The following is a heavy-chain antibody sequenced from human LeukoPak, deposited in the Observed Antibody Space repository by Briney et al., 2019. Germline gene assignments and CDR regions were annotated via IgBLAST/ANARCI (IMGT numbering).Heavy chain of an antibody. CDR1: GGSFSGYY. CDR3: ARARGWLGHWFDP. J-gene: IGHJ5*02. Sequence: SETLSLTCAVYGGSFSGYYWSWIRQPPGKGLEWIGEINHSGSTNYNPSLKSRDTISVDTSKNQFSLKLSSVTAADTAVYYCARARGWLGHWFDPWGQGTLVTVSS. V-gene: IGHV4-34*01. CDR2: INHSGST. D-gene: IGHD6-19*01.